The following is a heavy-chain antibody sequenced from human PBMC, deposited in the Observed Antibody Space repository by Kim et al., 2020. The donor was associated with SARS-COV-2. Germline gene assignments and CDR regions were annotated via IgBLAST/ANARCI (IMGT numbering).Heavy chain of an antibody. CDR3: AKDPTTFSPYYFDN. Sequence: GGSQRLSCAASGFTFDSYAMSWVRQAPGKGLEWVSTISGGAGLTYYADSVKDRFTISRDNSRNTLYLQMNSLRAEDTAVYYCAKDPTTFSPYYFDNWGQGTLVTVSS. CDR1: GFTFDSYA. J-gene: IGHJ4*02. CDR2: ISGGAGLT. V-gene: IGHV3-23*01. D-gene: IGHD1-1*01.